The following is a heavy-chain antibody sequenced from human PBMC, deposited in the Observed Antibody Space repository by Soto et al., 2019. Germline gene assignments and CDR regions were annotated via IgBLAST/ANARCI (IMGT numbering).Heavy chain of an antibody. V-gene: IGHV2-26*01. Sequence: QVTLKESGPVLVKPTETLTLTCTVSGFSLNNARMGVSWIRQPPGKALERLGHIFSNDEKSYTPSLKTRLTISKDTSKSQVVLTMAHMDPVDTATYYCARFEGFGQLPLDSWGQGILVTVSS. CDR1: GFSLNNARMG. CDR3: ARFEGFGQLPLDS. CDR2: IFSNDEK. J-gene: IGHJ4*02. D-gene: IGHD3-10*01.